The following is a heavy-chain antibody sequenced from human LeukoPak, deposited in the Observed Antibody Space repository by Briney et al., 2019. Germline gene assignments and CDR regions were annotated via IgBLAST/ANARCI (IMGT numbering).Heavy chain of an antibody. CDR1: GFTFSSYA. CDR2: ISGSGGST. V-gene: IGHV3-23*01. CDR3: AKDQTYDFWSGSPVWFDP. J-gene: IGHJ5*02. Sequence: GASLRLSCAASGFTFSSYAMSWVRPAPGKGLEWVSAISGSGGSTYYADSVKGRFTISRDNSKNTLYLQMNSLRAEDTAVYYCAKDQTYDFWSGSPVWFDPWGQGTLVTVSS. D-gene: IGHD3-3*01.